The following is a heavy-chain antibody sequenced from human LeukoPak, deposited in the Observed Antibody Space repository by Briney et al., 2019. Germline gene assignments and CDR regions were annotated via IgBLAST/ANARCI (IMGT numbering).Heavy chain of an antibody. CDR2: INPNSGGT. J-gene: IGHJ6*03. D-gene: IGHD6-13*01. Sequence: ASVKASCKASGYTFTGYYMHLVRQAPGQGLEWMGWINPNSGGTNYAQKFQGRVTMTRDTSISTAYMELSRLRSDDTAVYYCARGGSSSGGYMDVWGKGTTVTVSS. CDR1: GYTFTGYY. CDR3: ARGGSSSGGYMDV. V-gene: IGHV1-2*02.